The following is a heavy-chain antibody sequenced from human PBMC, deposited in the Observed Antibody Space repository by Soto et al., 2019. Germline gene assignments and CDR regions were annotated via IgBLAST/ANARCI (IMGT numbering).Heavy chain of an antibody. Sequence: PGGSLRLSCAASGSTFNSYAMSWVRQAPGKGLEWVSSVSAGGDMTYYSDSVKGRFTISRDNSNNALFLQMNSLRIEDTALYYCARGDRGGSGSPASYYYSGLDVWGQGTTVTVSS. J-gene: IGHJ6*02. D-gene: IGHD3-10*01. CDR3: ARGDRGGSGSPASYYYSGLDV. CDR2: VSAGGDMT. CDR1: GSTFNSYA. V-gene: IGHV3-23*01.